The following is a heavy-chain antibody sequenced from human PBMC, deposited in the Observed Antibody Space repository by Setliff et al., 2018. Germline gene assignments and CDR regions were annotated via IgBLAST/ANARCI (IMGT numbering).Heavy chain of an antibody. CDR3: ARDPGFRSGTWALDN. CDR2: IYHSGSS. V-gene: IGHV4-39*07. D-gene: IGHD3-16*01. Sequence: ASETLSLTCTVSGGSISSRSYYWGWIRQPPGKGLEWIGSIYHSGSSYYNPSLKSRVTMSLDTSKNQFSLRVKSVTAADTALYSCARDPGFRSGTWALDNWGQGTLVTVSS. J-gene: IGHJ4*02. CDR1: GGSISSRSYY.